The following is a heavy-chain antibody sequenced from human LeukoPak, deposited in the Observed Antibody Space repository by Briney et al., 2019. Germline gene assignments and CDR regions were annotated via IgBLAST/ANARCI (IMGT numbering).Heavy chain of an antibody. J-gene: IGHJ4*02. Sequence: PSETRSLTCTVSGSMYNYYWSWIRQPPGKGLEWIGYIHYNGITNYSPSLKSRVTMSLDTSKNQVSLKLNSVSAADTAVYYCARHISSGGTYAHFDYWGQGTLVTVSS. D-gene: IGHD1-26*01. V-gene: IGHV4-59*08. CDR2: IHYNGIT. CDR3: ARHISSGGTYAHFDY. CDR1: GSMYNYY.